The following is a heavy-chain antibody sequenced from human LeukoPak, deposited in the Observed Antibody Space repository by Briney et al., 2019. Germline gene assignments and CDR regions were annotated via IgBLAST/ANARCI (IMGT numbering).Heavy chain of an antibody. D-gene: IGHD6-13*01. Sequence: GVSLSLFCAVSGFTFSIYSMIWVRQAPGKGREGVSSISSSSSYIYYADSVKGRFTISRDNAKNSLHLQMNTLRAADTPVHSSASGKAGSWYELMRYWGGGTLVTVSS. CDR3: ASGKAGSWYELMRY. V-gene: IGHV3-21*04. J-gene: IGHJ4*02. CDR2: ISSSSSYI. CDR1: GFTFSIYS.